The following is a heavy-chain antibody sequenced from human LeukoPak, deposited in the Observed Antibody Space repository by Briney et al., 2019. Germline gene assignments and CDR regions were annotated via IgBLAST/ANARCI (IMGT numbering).Heavy chain of an antibody. V-gene: IGHV1-18*01. CDR3: ARDRGYDCWSGYRGYFDY. CDR1: GYTFTSYG. D-gene: IGHD3-3*01. CDR2: ISAYNGNT. J-gene: IGHJ4*02. Sequence: GASVKVSCKASGYTFTSYGISWVRQAPGQGLECMGWISAYNGNTNYAQKLQGRVTMTTDTSTSTAYMELRSPRCDDTAVYYCARDRGYDCWSGYRGYFDYWGQGTLVTVSS.